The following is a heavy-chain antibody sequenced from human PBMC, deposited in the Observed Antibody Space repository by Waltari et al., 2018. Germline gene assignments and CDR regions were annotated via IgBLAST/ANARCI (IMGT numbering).Heavy chain of an antibody. V-gene: IGHV3-9*01. CDR1: GFTFDDYA. CDR3: AKDKAGRIDFWSGPIDY. Sequence: EVQLVESGGGLVQPGRSLRLSCAASGFTFDDYAMHWVRQAPGKGLEWVSGISWNSGSIGYADSVKGRFTISRDNAKNSLYLQMNSLRAEDTALYYCAKDKAGRIDFWSGPIDYWGQGTLVTVSS. D-gene: IGHD3-3*01. J-gene: IGHJ4*02. CDR2: ISWNSGSI.